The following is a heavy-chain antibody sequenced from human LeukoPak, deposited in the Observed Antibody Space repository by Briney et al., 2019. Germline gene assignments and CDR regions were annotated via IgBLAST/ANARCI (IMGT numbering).Heavy chain of an antibody. CDR2: ITSGSSTI. Sequence: GGSLRLSCAASGFTFNSYSMNWVRQAPGKGLEWVSYITSGSSTIYFADSVKGRFTISRDNAKNSLYLQMDSLRDEDTAVYYCAREYSSGWGIFGYWGQGTLVTVSS. CDR3: AREYSSGWGIFGY. V-gene: IGHV3-48*02. J-gene: IGHJ4*02. CDR1: GFTFNSYS. D-gene: IGHD6-19*01.